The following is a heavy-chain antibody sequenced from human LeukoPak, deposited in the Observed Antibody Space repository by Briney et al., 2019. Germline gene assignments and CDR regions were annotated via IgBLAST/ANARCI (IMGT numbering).Heavy chain of an antibody. CDR1: GYSFTNYG. CDR2: ISPYNGNT. V-gene: IGHV1-18*01. D-gene: IGHD1-26*01. CDR3: ARAPGGSYDY. Sequence: ASVKVSCKASGYSFTNYGITWVRQAPGQGLEWMGWISPYNGNTNYAQKLQGRVTMTRDTSTSTAYMELRSLRSEDTAVYYCARAPGGSYDYWGQGTLVTVSS. J-gene: IGHJ4*02.